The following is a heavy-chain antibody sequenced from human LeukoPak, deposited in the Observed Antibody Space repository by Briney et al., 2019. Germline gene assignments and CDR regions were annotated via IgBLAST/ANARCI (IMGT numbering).Heavy chain of an antibody. CDR2: IYYTGRT. CDR1: GGSIDNYF. V-gene: IGHV4-59*01. D-gene: IGHD2-15*01. Sequence: SETLSLTCTVSGGSIDNYFWNWIRQTPGKGLEWIGYIYYTGRTEYNSALRSRVTISLDTPNNQFSLKLTSMSAADTAMYYCTRLSCKGGSCYDDDWGQGTLVTVAS. CDR3: TRLSCKGGSCYDDD. J-gene: IGHJ4*02.